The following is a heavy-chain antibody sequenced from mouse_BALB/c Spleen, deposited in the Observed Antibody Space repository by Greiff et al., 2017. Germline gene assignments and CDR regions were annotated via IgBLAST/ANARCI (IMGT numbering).Heavy chain of an antibody. J-gene: IGHJ4*01. CDR3: AIHYYGYVGYYAMDY. CDR1: GYTFTSYW. V-gene: IGHV1-87*01. CDR2: IYPGDGDT. Sequence: QVQLQQSGAELARPGASVKLSCKASGYTFTSYWMQWVKQRPGQGLEWIGAIYPGDGDTRYTQKVKGKATLTADKSSSTAYMQLSSLASEDSAVYYCAIHYYGYVGYYAMDYWGQGTSVTVSS. D-gene: IGHD1-2*01.